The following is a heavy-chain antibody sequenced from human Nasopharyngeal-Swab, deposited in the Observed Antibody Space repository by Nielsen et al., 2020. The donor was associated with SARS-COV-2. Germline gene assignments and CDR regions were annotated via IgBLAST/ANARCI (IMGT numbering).Heavy chain of an antibody. CDR3: VKDLRGANFYRATYGFDV. J-gene: IGHJ6*02. CDR1: GFTFSGFA. D-gene: IGHD4/OR15-4a*01. V-gene: IGHV3-23*01. CDR2: ISGGAGMT. Sequence: GESLKISCAGSGFTFSGFAMSWVRQTPEKGLEWVSAISGGAGMTYYADSVKGRSTVSRENPKNTLYLELNSLRAEDTAVYFCVKDLRGANFYRATYGFDVWGQGTRVTVSS.